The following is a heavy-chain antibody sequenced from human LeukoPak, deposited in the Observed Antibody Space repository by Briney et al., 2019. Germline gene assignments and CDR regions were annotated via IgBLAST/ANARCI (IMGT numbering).Heavy chain of an antibody. CDR2: IWYDGSNK. CDR1: GFTFRNHG. CDR3: VRDTRSYYLDY. J-gene: IGHJ4*02. Sequence: GGSLRLSCAASGFTFRNHGMHWVRQAPGKGLEWVAVIWYDGSNKEYADSVKGRFTISRDNPKNTLYLQMNSLRVEGTAVYYCVRDTRSYYLDYWGQGTPVTVSS. D-gene: IGHD1-26*01. V-gene: IGHV3-33*01.